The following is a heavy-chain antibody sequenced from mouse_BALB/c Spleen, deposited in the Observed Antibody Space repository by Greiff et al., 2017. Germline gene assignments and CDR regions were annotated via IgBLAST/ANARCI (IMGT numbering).Heavy chain of an antibody. Sequence: VQLQQSGPGLVKPSQSLSLTCTVTGYSITSDYAWNWIRQFPGNKLEWMGYISYSGSTSYNPSLKSRISITRDTSKNQFFLQLNSVTTEDTATYYCARENYYGRGDAMDYWGQGTSVTVSS. D-gene: IGHD1-1*01. J-gene: IGHJ4*01. CDR1: GYSITSDYA. V-gene: IGHV3-2*02. CDR3: ARENYYGRGDAMDY. CDR2: ISYSGST.